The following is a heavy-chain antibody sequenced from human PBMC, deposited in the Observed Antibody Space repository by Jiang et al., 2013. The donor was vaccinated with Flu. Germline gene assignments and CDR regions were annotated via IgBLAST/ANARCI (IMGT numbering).Heavy chain of an antibody. V-gene: IGHV4-34*01. J-gene: IGHJ4*02. CDR1: GGSFSGYY. CDR2: INHSGST. D-gene: IGHD3-16*01. Sequence: LLKPSETLSLTCAVYGGSFSGYYWSWIRQPPGKGLEWIGEINHSGSTNYNPSLKSRVTISVDTSKNQFSLKLSSVTAADTAVYYCARAAMPTRRGFGGVMTRYYFDYWGPGNPGHRLL. CDR3: ARAAMPTRRGFGGVMTRYYFDY.